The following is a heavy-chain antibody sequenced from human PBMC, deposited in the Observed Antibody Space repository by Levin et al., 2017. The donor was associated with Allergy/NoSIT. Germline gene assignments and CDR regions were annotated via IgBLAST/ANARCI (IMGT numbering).Heavy chain of an antibody. D-gene: IGHD6-13*01. V-gene: IGHV4-59*01. CDR2: IYYSGST. Sequence: SETLSLTCTVSGGSISSYYWSWIRQPPGKGLEWIGYIYYSGSTNYNPSLKSRVTISVDTSKNQFSLKLSSVTAADTAVYYCAGRSSTDEYFQHWGQGTLVTVSS. CDR3: AGRSSTDEYFQH. J-gene: IGHJ1*01. CDR1: GGSISSYY.